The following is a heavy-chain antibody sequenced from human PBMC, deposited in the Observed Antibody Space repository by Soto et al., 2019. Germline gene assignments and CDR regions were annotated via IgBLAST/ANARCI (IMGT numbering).Heavy chain of an antibody. V-gene: IGHV5-51*01. D-gene: IGHD6-13*01. J-gene: IGHJ6*03. Sequence: PGESLKISCKGSGYSFTSYWIGWVRQMPGKGLEWMGIIYPGDSDTRYSPSFQGQVTISADKSISTAYLQWSRLKASETAMYYCSSWRVFNTSILYYFSMDFWAKGTTVPFSS. CDR3: SSWRVFNTSILYYFSMDF. CDR1: GYSFTSYW. CDR2: IYPGDSDT.